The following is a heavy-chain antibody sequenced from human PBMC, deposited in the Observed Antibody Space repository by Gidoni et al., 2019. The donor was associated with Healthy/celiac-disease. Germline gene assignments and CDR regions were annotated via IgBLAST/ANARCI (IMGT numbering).Heavy chain of an antibody. CDR3: ARWFPDQLPDYYYYGMDV. V-gene: IGHV5-51*01. J-gene: IGHJ6*02. Sequence: EVQLVQSGAEVKKPGESLKISCKGSGYSFTSYCSGWVGQMPGKGLEWMGIIYLGDADNRDNPSFQGKVTIEADKSISTAYLQWSSLKATDTAMYYCARWFPDQLPDYYYYGMDVWGQGTTVTVSS. CDR2: IYLGDADN. D-gene: IGHD2-2*01. CDR1: GYSFTSYC.